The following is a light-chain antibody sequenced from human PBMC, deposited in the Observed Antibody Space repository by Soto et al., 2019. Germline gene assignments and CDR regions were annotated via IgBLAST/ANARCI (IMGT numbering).Light chain of an antibody. J-gene: IGKJ5*01. CDR2: GAF. CDR3: QQRNVWPPVT. CDR1: PRVANF. V-gene: IGKV3-11*01. Sequence: EIVLIQSPAALSLPPGERATLSCRASPRVANFVAWYQQKPGQAPRLLIYGAFNRATGIPARFSGSGSGTDFTLTISSLEPEDAAVYYCQQRNVWPPVTFGQGTRLEIK.